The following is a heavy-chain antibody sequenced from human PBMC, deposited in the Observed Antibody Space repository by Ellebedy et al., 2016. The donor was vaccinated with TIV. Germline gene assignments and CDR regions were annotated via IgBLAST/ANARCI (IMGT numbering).Heavy chain of an antibody. Sequence: SVKVSCXASGGTFSSYAISWVRQAPGQGLEWMGGIIPIFGTANYAQKFQGRVTITADKSTSTAYMELSSLRSDDTAVYYCAREGSGSPIGYYGMDVWGQGTTVTVSS. J-gene: IGHJ6*02. D-gene: IGHD3-10*01. CDR3: AREGSGSPIGYYGMDV. CDR2: IIPIFGTA. CDR1: GGTFSSYA. V-gene: IGHV1-69*06.